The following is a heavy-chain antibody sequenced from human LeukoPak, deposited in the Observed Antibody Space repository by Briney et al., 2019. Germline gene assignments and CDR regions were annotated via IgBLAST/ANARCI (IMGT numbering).Heavy chain of an antibody. J-gene: IGHJ4*02. V-gene: IGHV1-69*05. CDR3: ARDGGRYSSSWYYFDY. D-gene: IGHD6-13*01. Sequence: ASVKVPCKASGGTFSSYAISWVRQAPGQGLEWMGGIIPIFGTANYAQKFQGRVTITTDESTSTAYMELSSLRSEDTAVYYCARDGGRYSSSWYYFDYWGQGTLVTVSS. CDR1: GGTFSSYA. CDR2: IIPIFGTA.